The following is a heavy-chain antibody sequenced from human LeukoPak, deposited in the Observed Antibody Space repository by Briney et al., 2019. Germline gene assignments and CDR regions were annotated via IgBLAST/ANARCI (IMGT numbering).Heavy chain of an antibody. J-gene: IGHJ5*02. CDR2: FDPEDGKT. D-gene: IGHD2-21*01. Sequence: GASVKDSCKVSGHSLSELSMHWVRQAPGKGVEWMGGFDPEDGKTIYAQKFQGRVTMTEDTSTDTAYIELSSLKSEDTAVYYCASSIMWKPGSFDPWGQGTLVTVSS. CDR1: GHSLSELS. CDR3: ASSIMWKPGSFDP. V-gene: IGHV1-24*01.